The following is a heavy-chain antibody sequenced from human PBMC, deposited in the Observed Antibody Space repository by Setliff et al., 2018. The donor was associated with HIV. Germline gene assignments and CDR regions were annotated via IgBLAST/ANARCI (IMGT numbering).Heavy chain of an antibody. CDR1: GGSISSSSYY. V-gene: IGHV4-39*01. CDR2: IYYSGST. D-gene: IGHD6-13*01. CDR3: ARRGIAAAVDY. J-gene: IGHJ4*02. Sequence: SETLSLTCTVSGGSISSSSYYWGWIRQPPGKGLEWVGSIYYSGSTYYNPSLKSRVTISVDTSKNQFSLKLSSVTAADTAVYYCARRGIAAAVDYWGQGTLVTVSS.